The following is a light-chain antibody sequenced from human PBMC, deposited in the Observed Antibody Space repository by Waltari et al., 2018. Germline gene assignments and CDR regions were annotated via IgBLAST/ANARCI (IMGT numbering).Light chain of an antibody. J-gene: IGLJ1*01. CDR1: SSDVGGYNY. Sequence: QSALTQPASVSGSPGQSITISCTGTSSDVGGYNYVSWYQQHPGQAPKLMIYDVSKRPSGVSNRFSGSKSGNTASLTISGLQAEDEADYYCSSYTSSSTSGVFGTGTKVTVL. V-gene: IGLV2-14*01. CDR3: SSYTSSSTSGV. CDR2: DVS.